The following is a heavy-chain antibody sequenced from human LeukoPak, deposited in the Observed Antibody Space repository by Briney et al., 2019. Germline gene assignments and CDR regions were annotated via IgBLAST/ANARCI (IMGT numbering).Heavy chain of an antibody. D-gene: IGHD1-1*01. J-gene: IGHJ4*02. CDR3: AKDLRPDGINDFDH. CDR2: ISASGGST. Sequence: GGSLRLSCAASGFTFSSSAMSWVRQVPGKGLEWVSGISASGGSTSYADSVKGRFTISRDNSKNTLYPQMNSLRAEDTAVYYCAKDLRPDGINDFDHWGQGTLVTVSS. V-gene: IGHV3-23*01. CDR1: GFTFSSSA.